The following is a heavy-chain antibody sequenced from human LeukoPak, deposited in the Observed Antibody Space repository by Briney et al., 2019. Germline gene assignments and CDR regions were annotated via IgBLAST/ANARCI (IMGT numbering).Heavy chain of an antibody. D-gene: IGHD2-8*01. CDR3: ESEMVYAADY. CDR1: GGTFSSYT. CDR2: IIPILGIA. Sequence: ASVKVSSKASGGTFSSYTISWARQAPGQRLEWMGRIIPILGIANYAQKFQGRVTITADKSTSTAYMELSSLRSEDTAVYYCESEMVYAADYWGQGTLVTVSS. J-gene: IGHJ4*02. V-gene: IGHV1-69*02.